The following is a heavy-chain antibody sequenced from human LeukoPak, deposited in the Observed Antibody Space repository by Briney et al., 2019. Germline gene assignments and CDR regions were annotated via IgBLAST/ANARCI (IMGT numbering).Heavy chain of an antibody. Sequence: PSETLSLTCTVSGGSISSYYWSWIRQPAGKGLEWIGRIYTSGCTNYNPSLKSRVTMSLDTSKNQFSLKLSSVTAADTAVYYCARGRAYSGSYYSDYWGQGTLVTVSS. V-gene: IGHV4-4*07. J-gene: IGHJ4*02. CDR3: ARGRAYSGSYYSDY. CDR2: IYTSGCT. CDR1: GGSISSYY. D-gene: IGHD1-26*01.